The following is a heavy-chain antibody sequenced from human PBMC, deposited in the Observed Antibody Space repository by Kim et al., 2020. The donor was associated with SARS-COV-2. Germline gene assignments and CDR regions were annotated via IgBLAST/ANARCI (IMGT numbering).Heavy chain of an antibody. V-gene: IGHV4-39*01. D-gene: IGHD3-16*01. CDR2: YYSGST. J-gene: IGHJ4*02. Sequence: YYSGSTHYNPALKSLVTIFMDTSKNQFSLKVNSVTVADTAVYYCTRRGDSWGQGTLVTVSS. CDR3: TRRGDS.